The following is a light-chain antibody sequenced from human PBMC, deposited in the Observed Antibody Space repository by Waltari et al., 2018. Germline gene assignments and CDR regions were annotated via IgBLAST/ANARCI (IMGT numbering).Light chain of an antibody. CDR1: QCVSRS. Sequence: EIVLTQSPGTLSLSPGERATLSCRASQCVSRSLAWYQQKPGQALRLLIYDASTRATGIPDVFSGSGSGTDLRLTISRLEPEDFAVYYCQKYGTLPATFGQGTKVEIK. V-gene: IGKV3-20*01. CDR3: QKYGTLPAT. CDR2: DAS. J-gene: IGKJ1*01.